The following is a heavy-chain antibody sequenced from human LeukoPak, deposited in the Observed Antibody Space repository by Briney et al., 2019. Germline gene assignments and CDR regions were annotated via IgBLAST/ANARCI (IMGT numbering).Heavy chain of an antibody. Sequence: PSETLSLTCAVSGGSISSGGYSWSWIRQPPGKGLEWIGYIYHSGSTYYNPSLKSRVTISVDRSKNQFSLKLSSVTAADTAVYYCARGIQLWSLFDYWGQGTLVTVSS. V-gene: IGHV4-30-2*01. D-gene: IGHD5-18*01. J-gene: IGHJ4*02. CDR2: IYHSGST. CDR1: GGSISSGGYS. CDR3: ARGIQLWSLFDY.